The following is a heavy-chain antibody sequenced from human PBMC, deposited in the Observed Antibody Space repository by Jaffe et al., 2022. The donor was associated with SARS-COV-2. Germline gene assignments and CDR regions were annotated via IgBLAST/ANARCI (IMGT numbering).Heavy chain of an antibody. CDR3: AIEGYSSSLYYMDV. CDR2: INHSGST. D-gene: IGHD6-13*01. V-gene: IGHV4-34*01. Sequence: QVQLQQWGAGLLKPSETLSLTCAVYGGSFSGYYWSWIRQPPGKGLEWIGEINHSGSTNYNPSLKSRVTISVDTSKNQFSLKLSSVTAADTAVYYCAIEGYSSSLYYMDVWGKGTTVTVSS. J-gene: IGHJ6*03. CDR1: GGSFSGYY.